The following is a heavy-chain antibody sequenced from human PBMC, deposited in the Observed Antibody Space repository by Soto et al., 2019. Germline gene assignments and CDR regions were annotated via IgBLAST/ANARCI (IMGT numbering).Heavy chain of an antibody. CDR2: ITPMFGTA. J-gene: IGHJ2*01. Sequence: QVQLVQSGAEVKKPGSSVKVSCKASGGTFSRYAISWVRQAPGQGLEWMGGITPMFGTANYAQKFQGRVTITADESTSTVHIELTRLTSEDTAVYYCAQTLRSAVAGPGRFALWGRGTLVIVSS. CDR3: AQTLRSAVAGPGRFAL. CDR1: GGTFSRYA. V-gene: IGHV1-69*12. D-gene: IGHD2-21*01.